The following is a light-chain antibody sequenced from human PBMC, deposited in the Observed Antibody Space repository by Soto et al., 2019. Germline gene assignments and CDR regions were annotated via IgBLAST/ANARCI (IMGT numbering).Light chain of an antibody. CDR1: SSDVGGYNY. J-gene: IGLJ1*01. CDR2: DVS. V-gene: IGLV2-11*01. Sequence: QSVLTQPRSVSGSPGQSVTISCTGTSSDVGGYNYVSWYQQHPGKAPKLMIYDVSKRPSGVPDRFSGSKSGNTASLTISGLQAEDEADYYCCSYAGSYTVVFGTGTKVTV. CDR3: CSYAGSYTVV.